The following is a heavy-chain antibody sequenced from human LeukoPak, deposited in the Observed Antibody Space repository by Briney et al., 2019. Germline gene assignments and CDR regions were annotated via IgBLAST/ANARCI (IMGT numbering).Heavy chain of an antibody. CDR2: ITSSSNYI. V-gene: IGHV3-21*04. D-gene: IGHD1-1*01. CDR1: GFTFTGYS. J-gene: IGHJ3*02. CDR3: AREWKFDI. Sequence: PGGSLRLSCAASGFTFTGYSMNWVRQAPGKGLEWVSSITSSSNYIYYADPVKGRFTISRDNSKNTLYLQMNSLRAEDTAVYYCAREWKFDIWGQGTMVTVSS.